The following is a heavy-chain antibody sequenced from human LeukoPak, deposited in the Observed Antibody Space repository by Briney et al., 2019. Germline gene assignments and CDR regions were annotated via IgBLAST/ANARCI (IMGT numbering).Heavy chain of an antibody. D-gene: IGHD3-10*01. CDR1: GYTFTSYG. CDR2: ISAYNGNT. J-gene: IGHJ6*03. Sequence: AASVKVSCKASGYTFTSYGISWVRQAPGQGLEWMGWISAYNGNTNYAQKLQGRVTMTTDTSTSTAYMELRSLRSDDTAVYYCARDGNSGSYLGYYYYYYMDVWGKGTTVTISS. CDR3: ARDGNSGSYLGYYYYYYMDV. V-gene: IGHV1-18*01.